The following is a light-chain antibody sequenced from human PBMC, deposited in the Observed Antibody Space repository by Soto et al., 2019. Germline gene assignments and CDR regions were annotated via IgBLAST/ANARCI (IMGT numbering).Light chain of an antibody. CDR2: GAS. CDR1: QSVSSN. Sequence: EIVMTQSPATLSVSPGERATLSCRSSQSVSSNLAWYQQKHGQAPRLLIYGASIRATGIPARFSGSGSGTEFTLTISSLQSEDFAVYYCQKYNNWPPLTFGGGTKVEIK. J-gene: IGKJ4*01. V-gene: IGKV3D-15*01. CDR3: QKYNNWPPLT.